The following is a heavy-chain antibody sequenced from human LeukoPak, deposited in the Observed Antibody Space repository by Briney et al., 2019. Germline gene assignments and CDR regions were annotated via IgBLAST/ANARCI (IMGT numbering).Heavy chain of an antibody. CDR3: ARGSSGWSDFDY. Sequence: SETLSLTCTVSGGSISSYYWSWIRRPPGKGLEWIGYIYYSGSTNYNPSFKSRVTISVDTSKNQFSLKLSSVTAADTAVYYCARGSSGWSDFDYWGQGTLVTVSS. D-gene: IGHD6-19*01. CDR1: GGSISSYY. CDR2: IYYSGST. V-gene: IGHV4-59*01. J-gene: IGHJ4*02.